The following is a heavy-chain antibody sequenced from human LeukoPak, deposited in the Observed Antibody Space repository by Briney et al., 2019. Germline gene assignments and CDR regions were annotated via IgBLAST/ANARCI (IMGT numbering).Heavy chain of an antibody. CDR3: ASEGYYGSGSYYDY. V-gene: IGHV3-74*01. CDR1: GFTFSSYS. J-gene: IGHJ4*02. Sequence: GGSLRLSCAASGFTFSSYSMNWVRQAPGKGLVWVSRINSDGSSTSYADSVKGRFTISRDNTKNTLYLQMNSLRAEDTAVYYCASEGYYGSGSYYDYWGQGTLVTVSS. CDR2: INSDGSST. D-gene: IGHD3-10*01.